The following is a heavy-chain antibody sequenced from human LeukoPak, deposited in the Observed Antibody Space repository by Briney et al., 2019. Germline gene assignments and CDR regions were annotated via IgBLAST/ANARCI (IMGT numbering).Heavy chain of an antibody. D-gene: IGHD2/OR15-2a*01. J-gene: IGHJ6*02. CDR2: VYNNGST. CDR1: GGSISSYY. V-gene: IGHV4-59*01. CDR3: TRDSPEYPGFYYYFGMDV. Sequence: SETLSLTCTVSGGSISSYYWTWIRQPPGKGLEWIGNVYNNGSTKYNPSVKSRVTISVDTSKNQFSLKLSSVTAADTAVYYCTRDSPEYPGFYYYFGMDVWGQGTTVTVSS.